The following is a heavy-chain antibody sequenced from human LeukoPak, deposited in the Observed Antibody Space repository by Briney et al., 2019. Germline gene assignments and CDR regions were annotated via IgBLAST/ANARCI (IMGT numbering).Heavy chain of an antibody. CDR3: ARHYGYSYGPDY. Sequence: PAATLFLTCTVSGVSLSTYWWSWIRQPPGKGLEWIGYIYYSGSANYNPSLESRVTISVDTSKNHFSLKLSSVTAADTAVYYCARHYGYSYGPDYWGQGTLVTVSS. CDR2: IYYSGSA. CDR1: GVSLSTYW. D-gene: IGHD5-18*01. J-gene: IGHJ4*02. V-gene: IGHV4-59*08.